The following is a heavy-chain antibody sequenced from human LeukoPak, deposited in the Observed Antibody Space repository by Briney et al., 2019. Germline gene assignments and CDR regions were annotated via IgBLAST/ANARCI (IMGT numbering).Heavy chain of an antibody. CDR3: ARSRNCDY. V-gene: IGHV3-30-3*01. J-gene: IGHJ4*02. CDR1: GFTFSSYA. CDR2: ISYDGSNK. Sequence: PGGSLRLSCAASGFTFSSYAMHWVRQAPGKGLEWVAVISYDGSNKYYAESVKGRSTISRDNSKNTLYLQMNSLRAEDTAVYYCARSRNCDYWGQGTLVTVSS.